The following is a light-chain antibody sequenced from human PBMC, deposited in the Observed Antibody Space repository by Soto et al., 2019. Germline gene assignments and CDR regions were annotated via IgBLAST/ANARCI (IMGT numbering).Light chain of an antibody. CDR1: QSVTSY. J-gene: IGKJ1*01. Sequence: EIVLTQSPGTLSLSPGERATLSCRASQSVTSYLAWYQQKPGQAPRLLIYASSTRATGIPVRFSGGGSGTDFTLSISRLEPEAFAVYYCQQYSSSQTFGQGTRVEI. CDR2: ASS. CDR3: QQYSSSQT. V-gene: IGKV3-20*01.